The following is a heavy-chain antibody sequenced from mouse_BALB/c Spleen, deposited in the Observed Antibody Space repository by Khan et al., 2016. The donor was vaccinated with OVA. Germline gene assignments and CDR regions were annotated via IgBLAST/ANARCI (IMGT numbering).Heavy chain of an antibody. Sequence: QIQLVQSGPELKKPGETVKISCKASGYTFTDYSMQWVKQAPGKGLEWVGWINTETGEPTYADDFKGRFAFSLETSASTAYLQINNLKHEDTATXFCTRKEYDRGGLYAMDYWGQGTSVTVSS. J-gene: IGHJ4*01. D-gene: IGHD2-14*01. V-gene: IGHV9-2-1*01. CDR1: GYTFTDYS. CDR3: TRKEYDRGGLYAMDY. CDR2: INTETGEP.